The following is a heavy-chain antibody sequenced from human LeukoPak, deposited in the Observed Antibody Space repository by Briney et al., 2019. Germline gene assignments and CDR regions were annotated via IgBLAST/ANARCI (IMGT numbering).Heavy chain of an antibody. CDR1: GYTFTGYY. Sequence: ASVKVSCKASGYTFTGYYMHWVRQAPGQGLEWMGWISPDSGGTKYAQKFQGRVTMTRDTSISTAYMELSGLRSDDTAVYYCARDYYYGLGSVGSIYYYYMDVWGKGTTVTVSS. V-gene: IGHV1-2*02. CDR3: ARDYYYGLGSVGSIYYYYMDV. D-gene: IGHD3-10*01. J-gene: IGHJ6*03. CDR2: ISPDSGGT.